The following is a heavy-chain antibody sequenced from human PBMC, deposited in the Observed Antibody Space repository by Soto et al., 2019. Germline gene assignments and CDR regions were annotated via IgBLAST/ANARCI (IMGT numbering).Heavy chain of an antibody. CDR1: GFTFSSYS. CDR2: ISSSSSYI. V-gene: IGHV3-21*01. CDR3: ARQNDFWSGYYYYYYYGMDV. Sequence: GGSLRLSCAASGFTFSSYSMNWVRQAPGKGLEWVSAISSSSSYIYYADSVKGRFTISRDNAKNSLYLQMNSLRAEDTAVYYCARQNDFWSGYYYYYYYGMDVWGQGTTVTVSS. D-gene: IGHD3-3*01. J-gene: IGHJ6*02.